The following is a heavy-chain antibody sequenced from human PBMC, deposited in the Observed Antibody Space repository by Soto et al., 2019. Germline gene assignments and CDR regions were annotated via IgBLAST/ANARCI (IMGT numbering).Heavy chain of an antibody. J-gene: IGHJ5*02. CDR2: IWYDGSNK. D-gene: IGHD6-6*01. Sequence: GGSLRLSCAASGFTFSGYGMHWVRQAPGKGLEWVAVIWYDGSNKYYADSVKGRFTISRDNSKNTLYLQMNSLRAEDTAVYYCARDRGIAARRGFDPWGQGTLVTVSS. CDR1: GFTFSGYG. CDR3: ARDRGIAARRGFDP. V-gene: IGHV3-33*01.